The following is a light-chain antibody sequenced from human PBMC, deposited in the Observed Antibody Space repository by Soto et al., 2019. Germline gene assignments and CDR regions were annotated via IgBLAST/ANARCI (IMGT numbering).Light chain of an antibody. CDR3: TSKTSTSPYV. J-gene: IGLJ1*01. CDR2: EVS. CDR1: SSDVGGYKY. V-gene: IGLV2-14*01. Sequence: QSVLTQPASVSGSPGQSITISCTGTSSDVGGYKYVSWYQQHPGKAPKFLIYEVSNRPSGVSSHFSGSKSGTTASLTISGLQAEEEADYYCTSKTSTSPYVFGTGTKVTVL.